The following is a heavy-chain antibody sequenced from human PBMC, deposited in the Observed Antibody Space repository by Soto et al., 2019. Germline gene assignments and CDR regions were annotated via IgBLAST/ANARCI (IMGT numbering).Heavy chain of an antibody. CDR1: GGSISSGGYY. CDR2: IYYSGST. J-gene: IGHJ6*02. D-gene: IGHD5-12*01. CDR3: ARDGRSLQFDYGMDV. Sequence: QVQLQESGPGLVKPSQTLSLTRTVSGGSISSGGYYWSWIRQHPGKGLEWIGYIYYSGSTYYNPSLKSRVTISVDTSKNQFSLKLSSVTAADTAVYYCARDGRSLQFDYGMDVWGQGTTVTVSS. V-gene: IGHV4-31*03.